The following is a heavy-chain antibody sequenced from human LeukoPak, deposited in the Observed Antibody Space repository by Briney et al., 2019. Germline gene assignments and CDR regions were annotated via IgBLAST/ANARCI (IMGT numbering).Heavy chain of an antibody. Sequence: ASVKVSCKASGYTFTSYDINWVRQATGQGLEWMGWMNPNSGNTDYAQKFQGRVTMTRNTSISTAYMELSSLRSEDTAVYYCARFAGAYYGMDVWGQGTTVTVSS. D-gene: IGHD3-10*01. CDR2: MNPNSGNT. V-gene: IGHV1-8*01. CDR3: ARFAGAYYGMDV. J-gene: IGHJ6*02. CDR1: GYTFTSYD.